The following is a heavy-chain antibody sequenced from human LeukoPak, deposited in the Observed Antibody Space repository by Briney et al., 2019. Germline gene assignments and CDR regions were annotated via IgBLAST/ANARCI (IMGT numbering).Heavy chain of an antibody. V-gene: IGHV2-70*11. CDR3: ARIRGTYCGTTTCSFEDF. D-gene: IGHD2-2*01. CDR2: IGWDDDK. J-gene: IGHJ4*02. CDR1: GFSLSNNGMC. Sequence: ESGPTLVNPTQTLTLTCTFSGFSLSNNGMCVTWIRQPPGKALEWLARIGWDDDKYYSASLKTRLTISKDTSKNQVVLTMTNMDPVDTATYYCARIRGTYCGTTTCSFEDFWGQGTLVTVSS.